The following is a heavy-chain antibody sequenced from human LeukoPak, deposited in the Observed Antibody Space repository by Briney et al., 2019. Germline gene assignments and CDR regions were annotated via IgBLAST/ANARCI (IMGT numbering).Heavy chain of an antibody. J-gene: IGHJ4*02. V-gene: IGHV3-23*01. CDR1: GFTFNSYA. CDR3: AKDLRSAWYYFDS. CDR2: ISGSGGST. Sequence: GGSLRLSCAASGFTFNSYAMSWVCQTPGKGLEWVSAISGSGGSTYYAEFANGRFSISRDNSKNTLYLQMNNLRVEDTAVYYCAKDLRSAWYYFDSWGQGTLVTVSS. D-gene: IGHD6-19*01.